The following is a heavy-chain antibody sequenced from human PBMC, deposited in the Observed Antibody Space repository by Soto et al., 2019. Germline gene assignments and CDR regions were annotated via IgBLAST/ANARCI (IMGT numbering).Heavy chain of an antibody. CDR3: ARIRLRASLSAMGV. CDR1: GFTVTSNY. D-gene: IGHD3-16*01. Sequence: EVQLVESGGGLIQPGGSLRLSCAASGFTVTSNYMSWVRQAPGKGLECVSLIYSGGSTYYADSVKGRFTISRDNSKNTLYLQMKSLRAEDTAVYYCARIRLRASLSAMGVWGQGTTVTVSS. J-gene: IGHJ6*02. V-gene: IGHV3-53*01. CDR2: IYSGGST.